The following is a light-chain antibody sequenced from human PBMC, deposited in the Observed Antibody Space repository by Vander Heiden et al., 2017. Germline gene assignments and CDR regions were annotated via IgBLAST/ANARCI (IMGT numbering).Light chain of an antibody. V-gene: IGLV1-44*01. CDR3: AAGYDSRNGPV. CDR1: SSNIGSNN. J-gene: IGLJ3*02. CDR2: SNN. Sequence: SVLPQPPSASWTPGQRVAISWSGSSSNIGSNNVNWYQQFTGPAPKLLMYSNNQRTSGVPERFSGSKYGTTASLAISGIQAEDEADYYCAAGYDSRNGPVFGGGTKLTVL.